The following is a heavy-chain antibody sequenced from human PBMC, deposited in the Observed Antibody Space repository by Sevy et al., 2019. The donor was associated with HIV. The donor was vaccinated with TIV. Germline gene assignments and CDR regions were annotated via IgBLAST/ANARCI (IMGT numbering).Heavy chain of an antibody. CDR2: IYYSGSS. CDR1: GGSISSGNYY. CDR3: ARGVYYDSSAYYGSFAY. D-gene: IGHD3-22*01. Sequence: TLSLTCTVSGGSISSGNYYWSWIRQPPGKGLEWIGYIYYSGSSYYNPSLKSRVTMSVDTSKNQFSLKLSPVNAANTAVYFCARGVYYDSSAYYGSFAYWGQGTPVTVSS. V-gene: IGHV4-30-4*01. J-gene: IGHJ4*02.